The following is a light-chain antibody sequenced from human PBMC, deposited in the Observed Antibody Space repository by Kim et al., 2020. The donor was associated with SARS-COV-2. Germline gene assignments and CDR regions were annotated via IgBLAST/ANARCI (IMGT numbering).Light chain of an antibody. CDR2: EVT. J-gene: IGLJ2*01. Sequence: ITISCTGTTTDIGNYNLVSWYQQHPGKAPKLMIYEVTKRPSGVSNRFSVSKSGSTASLTISGLQAEDEADYYCCSYAGSGTSGVVFGGGTQLTVL. V-gene: IGLV2-23*02. CDR3: CSYAGSGTSGVV. CDR1: TTDIGNYNL.